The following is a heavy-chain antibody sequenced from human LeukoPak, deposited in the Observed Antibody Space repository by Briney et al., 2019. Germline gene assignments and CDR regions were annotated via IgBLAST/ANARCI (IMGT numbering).Heavy chain of an antibody. CDR1: GYTFTSYG. Sequence: ASVKVSCKASGYTFTSYGISWVRQAPGQGLEWMGWISAYNGNTNYAQKFQGRVTITADESTSTAYMELSSLRSEDTAVYYCAILGEDCSGGSCYNDYFDYWGQGTLVTVSS. CDR2: ISAYNGNT. J-gene: IGHJ4*02. V-gene: IGHV1-18*01. CDR3: AILGEDCSGGSCYNDYFDY. D-gene: IGHD2-15*01.